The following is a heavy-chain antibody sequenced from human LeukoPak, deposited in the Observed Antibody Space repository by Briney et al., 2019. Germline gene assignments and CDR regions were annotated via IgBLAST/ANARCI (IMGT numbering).Heavy chain of an antibody. Sequence: ASVKVSCKASGYTFTSYAMHWVRQAPGQRLEWMGWINAGNGNTKYSQKFQGRVTITRDTSASTAYMELSSLRSEDTAVYCCARDLAAAGDWYFDLWGRGTLVTVSS. CDR1: GYTFTSYA. J-gene: IGHJ2*01. CDR3: ARDLAAAGDWYFDL. CDR2: INAGNGNT. D-gene: IGHD6-13*01. V-gene: IGHV1-3*01.